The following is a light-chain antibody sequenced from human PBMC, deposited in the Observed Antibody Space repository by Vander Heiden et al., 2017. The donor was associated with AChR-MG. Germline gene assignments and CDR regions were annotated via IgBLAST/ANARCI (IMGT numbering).Light chain of an antibody. CDR1: SSNIEANA. V-gene: IGLV1-44*01. CDR3: ATWDDNLKGPV. J-gene: IGLJ3*02. CDR2: STT. Sequence: QSVPTQPPPTPGTPRNRFTISCSGSSSNIEANAENGDRQVPETAPQLLIYSTTQRPSGVPDRFSGSKAATSASASLAISGLQSEDAVDYYCATWDDNLKGPVFGGGTRLTVL.